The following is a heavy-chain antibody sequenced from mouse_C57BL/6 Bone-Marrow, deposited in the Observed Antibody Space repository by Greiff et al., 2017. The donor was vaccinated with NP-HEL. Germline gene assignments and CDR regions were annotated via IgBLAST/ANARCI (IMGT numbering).Heavy chain of an antibody. J-gene: IGHJ4*01. CDR3: ARRDCYYAMDY. CDR2: IYPRSGNT. CDR1: GYTFTSYG. Sequence: QVQLKESGAELARPGASVKLSCKASGYTFTSYGISWVKQRTGQGLEWIGEIYPRSGNTYYNEKFKGKATLTADKSSSTAYMELRSLTSEDSAVYFCARRDCYYAMDYWGQGTSVTVSS. V-gene: IGHV1-81*01.